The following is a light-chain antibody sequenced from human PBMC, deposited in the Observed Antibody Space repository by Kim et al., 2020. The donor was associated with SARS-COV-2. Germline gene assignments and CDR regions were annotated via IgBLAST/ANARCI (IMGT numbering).Light chain of an antibody. CDR1: QSVSSSY. CDR2: GAS. V-gene: IGKV3-20*01. CDR3: QQYGSSPPYS. Sequence: SPGEQATRSCRASQSVSSSYLAWYQQKPGQAPRLLIYGASSRATGIPERFSGSGSGTDFTLTISRLEPEDFAVYYCQQYGSSPPYSFGQGTKLEI. J-gene: IGKJ2*03.